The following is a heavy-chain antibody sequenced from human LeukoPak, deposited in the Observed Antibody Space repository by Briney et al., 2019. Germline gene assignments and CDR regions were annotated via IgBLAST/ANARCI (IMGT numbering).Heavy chain of an antibody. Sequence: PGGSLRLSCAASGFTFSSYSMSWVRQAPGKGLEWVSYITPSSSTIYYADAVKGRFTISRDKSKNTLFLQMNSLRAEDTAVYYCAKSYGDYLGYFDSWGQGTLVTVSS. CDR2: ITPSSSTI. J-gene: IGHJ4*02. CDR3: AKSYGDYLGYFDS. V-gene: IGHV3-48*01. D-gene: IGHD4-17*01. CDR1: GFTFSSYS.